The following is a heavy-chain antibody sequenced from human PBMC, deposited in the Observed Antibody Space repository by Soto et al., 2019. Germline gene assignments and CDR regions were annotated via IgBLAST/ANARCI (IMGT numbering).Heavy chain of an antibody. CDR3: ARDLGQQLFDY. CDR1: GYTFTSYG. CDR2: ISAYNGNK. V-gene: IGHV1-18*01. Sequence: QVQLVQSGAEVKKPGASVKVSCKASGYTFTSYGISWVRQAPGQGLEWMGWISAYNGNKKYAQKLQGRVSMTTDTSTSTASMELRSLRSDDTAVYYCARDLGQQLFDYWGQGTLVTVSS. J-gene: IGHJ4*02. D-gene: IGHD6-13*01.